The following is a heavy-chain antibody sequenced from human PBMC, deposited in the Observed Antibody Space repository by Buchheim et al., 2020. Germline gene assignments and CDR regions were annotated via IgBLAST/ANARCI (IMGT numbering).Heavy chain of an antibody. D-gene: IGHD3-3*01. J-gene: IGHJ4*02. CDR3: ARDYYDFWSGYRSGFDY. CDR1: GFTFSSYR. Sequence: EVQLVESGGGLVQPGGSLRLSCAASGFTFSSYRMSWVRQAPGKGLEWVANIKQDGSEKYYVDSVKGRFTISRDNAKNSLYLQMNSLRAEDTAVYYCARDYYDFWSGYRSGFDYWGQGTL. CDR2: IKQDGSEK. V-gene: IGHV3-7*04.